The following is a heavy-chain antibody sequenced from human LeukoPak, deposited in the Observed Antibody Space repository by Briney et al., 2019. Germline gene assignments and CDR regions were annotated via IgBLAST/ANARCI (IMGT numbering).Heavy chain of an antibody. D-gene: IGHD3-22*01. CDR1: GGSFSGYY. CDR3: ASAHKDYYDSSGYFRRAYYGMDV. CDR2: INHSGST. Sequence: SETLSLTCAVYGGSFSGYYWSWIRQPPGKGLEWIGEINHSGSTNYNPSLKSRVTISVDTSKNQFSLKLSSVTAADTAVYYCASAHKDYYDSSGYFRRAYYGMDVWGQGTTVTVSS. V-gene: IGHV4-34*01. J-gene: IGHJ6*02.